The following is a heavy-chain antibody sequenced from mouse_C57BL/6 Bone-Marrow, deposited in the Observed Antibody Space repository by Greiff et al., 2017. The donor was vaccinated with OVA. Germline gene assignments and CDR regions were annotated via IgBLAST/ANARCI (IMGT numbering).Heavy chain of an antibody. Sequence: QVQLKQPGAELVKPGASVKMSCKASGYTFTSYWITWVKQRPGQGLEWIGDLYPGSGSTNYNEKFKSKATLTVDTSSSTAYMQRSSLTSEDSAVYYCAKGTLRWLLPYAMDYWGQGTSVTVSS. CDR3: AKGTLRWLLPYAMDY. CDR1: GYTFTSYW. J-gene: IGHJ4*01. CDR2: LYPGSGST. V-gene: IGHV1-55*01. D-gene: IGHD2-3*01.